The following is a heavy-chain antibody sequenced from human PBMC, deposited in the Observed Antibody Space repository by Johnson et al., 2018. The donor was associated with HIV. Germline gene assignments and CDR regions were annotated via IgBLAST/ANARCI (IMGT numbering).Heavy chain of an antibody. CDR3: AKDFGLDWGNGFDI. J-gene: IGHJ3*02. CDR2: IKQDGSEK. D-gene: IGHD3-16*01. V-gene: IGHV3-7*01. Sequence: VQLVESGGGLVQPGGSLRLSCAASGFTFSNYWMSWVRQAPGKGLECVANIKQDGSEKFYADSVKGRLTISRDNPKNTLYLEMNSLRAEDTAVYYCAKDFGLDWGNGFDIWGQGTMVTVSS. CDR1: GFTFSNYW.